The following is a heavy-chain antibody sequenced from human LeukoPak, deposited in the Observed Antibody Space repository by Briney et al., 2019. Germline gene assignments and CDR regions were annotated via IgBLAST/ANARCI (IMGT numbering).Heavy chain of an antibody. J-gene: IGHJ4*02. CDR1: GFTFSSYD. D-gene: IGHD3-10*01. V-gene: IGHV3-30*18. Sequence: GGSLRLSCAASGFTFSSYDMHWVRQAPGKGLEWVAVISYDGSNKYYADSVKGRFTISRDNSKNTLYLQMNSLRAEDTAVYYCAKDGGGYYGSGSYSWGQGTLVTVSS. CDR3: AKDGGGYYGSGSYS. CDR2: ISYDGSNK.